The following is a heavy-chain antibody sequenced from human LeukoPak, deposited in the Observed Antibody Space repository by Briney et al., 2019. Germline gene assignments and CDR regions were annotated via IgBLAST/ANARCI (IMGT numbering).Heavy chain of an antibody. J-gene: IGHJ4*02. CDR3: AKDGVVRGVAWYFDY. CDR2: ISSSGSTI. CDR1: GFTFSDYY. V-gene: IGHV3-11*01. D-gene: IGHD3-10*01. Sequence: GGSLRLSCAASGFTFSDYYMSWIRQAPGKGLEWVSYISSSGSTIYYADSVKGRFTISRDNAKNTLYLQMNSLRAEDTAVYYCAKDGVVRGVAWYFDYWGQGTLVTVSS.